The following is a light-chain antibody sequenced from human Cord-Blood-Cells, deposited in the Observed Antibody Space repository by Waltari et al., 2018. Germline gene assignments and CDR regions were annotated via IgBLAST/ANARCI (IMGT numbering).Light chain of an antibody. CDR1: QSVLYSSNNKNY. CDR3: QQYYSTPLT. V-gene: IGKV4-1*01. CDR2: WAS. Sequence: DIVMTQSPDSLAVSLGERATINCKSSQSVLYSSNNKNYLAWYQQKPGQPPKLLIYWASTRESGVPDRFSGSGSGTDFTLPTSSLQAEDVAVYYCQQYYSTPLTFGGGTKVEIK. J-gene: IGKJ4*01.